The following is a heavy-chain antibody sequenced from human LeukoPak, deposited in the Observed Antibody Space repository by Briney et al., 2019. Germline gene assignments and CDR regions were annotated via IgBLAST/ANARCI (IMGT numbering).Heavy chain of an antibody. CDR3: ARDGGFCSSTSCYALDP. V-gene: IGHV3-74*01. CDR1: GFTFSNYW. Sequence: GGSLRLSCAASGFTFSNYWMHWVRQAPGKGLVWVSRINSDGSSTSYADSVRGRFTISRDNAKNTLYLQMNSLRAEDTAVYYCARDGGFCSSTSCYALDPWGQGTLVTVSS. D-gene: IGHD2-2*01. J-gene: IGHJ5*02. CDR2: INSDGSST.